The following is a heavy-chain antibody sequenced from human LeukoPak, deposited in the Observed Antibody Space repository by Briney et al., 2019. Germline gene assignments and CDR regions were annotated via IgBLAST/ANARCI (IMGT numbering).Heavy chain of an antibody. CDR3: ARDGEYGTGSYYRGSFDY. D-gene: IGHD3-10*01. V-gene: IGHV1-2*02. CDR2: IHPRSGDT. J-gene: IGHJ4*02. Sequence: ASVKVSCKASGYSFTAFYIHWVRQAPGQGLEGMGWIHPRSGDTRYAQKFQGRVTMARDTSVSTVYMDLSSLGSDDTAVYYCARDGEYGTGSYYRGSFDYWGQGILVTVSS. CDR1: GYSFTAFY.